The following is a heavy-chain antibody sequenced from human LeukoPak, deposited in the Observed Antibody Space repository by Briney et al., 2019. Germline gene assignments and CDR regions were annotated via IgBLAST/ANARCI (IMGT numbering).Heavy chain of an antibody. D-gene: IGHD2-2*01. J-gene: IGHJ3*02. CDR2: IYYSGST. V-gene: IGHV4-39*07. Sequence: NSSETLSLTCTVSGGSISSSSYYWGWIRQPPGKGLEWIGSIYYSGSTYYNPSLKSRVTISVDTSKNQFSLKLSSVTAADTAVYYCARRGGSVVVPAAFTFDIWGQGTMVTVSS. CDR1: GGSISSSSYY. CDR3: ARRGGSVVVPAAFTFDI.